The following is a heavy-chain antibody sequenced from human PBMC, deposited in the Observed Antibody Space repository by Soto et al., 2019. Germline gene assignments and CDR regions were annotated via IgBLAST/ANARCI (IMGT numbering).Heavy chain of an antibody. CDR2: ISYDGSNK. CDR1: GFTFSSYG. J-gene: IGHJ4*02. CDR3: AKLFHRYFDWFDTPWLDY. D-gene: IGHD3-9*01. V-gene: IGHV3-30*18. Sequence: GGSLRLSCAASGFTFSSYGMHWVRQAPGKGLEWVAVISYDGSNKYYADSVKGRFTISRDNSKNTLYLQMNSLRAEDTAVYYCAKLFHRYFDWFDTPWLDYWGQGTLVTVSS.